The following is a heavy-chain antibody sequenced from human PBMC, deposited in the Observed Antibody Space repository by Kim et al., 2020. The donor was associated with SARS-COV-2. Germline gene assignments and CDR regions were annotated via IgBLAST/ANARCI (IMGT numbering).Heavy chain of an antibody. CDR3: ASAYYDFWSGYPRMGYYYYGMDV. Sequence: ASVKVSCKASGYTFTSYGISWVRQAPGQGLEWMGWISAYNGNTNYAQKLQGRVTMTTDTSTSTAYMELRSLRSDDTAVYYCASAYYDFWSGYPRMGYYYYGMDVWGQGTTVTVSS. D-gene: IGHD3-3*01. V-gene: IGHV1-18*01. J-gene: IGHJ6*02. CDR1: GYTFTSYG. CDR2: ISAYNGNT.